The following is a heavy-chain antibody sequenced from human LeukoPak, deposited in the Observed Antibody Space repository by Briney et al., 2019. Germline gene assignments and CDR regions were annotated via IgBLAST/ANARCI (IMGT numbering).Heavy chain of an antibody. CDR2: IYYSGST. Sequence: SETLSLTCTVSGGSISSYYWSWIRQPPGKGLEWIGYIYYSGSTNYNPSLKSRVTISVDTSKNQFSLKLSSVTAADTAAYYCASLYIAGYYFDYWGQGTLVTVSS. J-gene: IGHJ4*02. D-gene: IGHD1-1*01. CDR1: GGSISSYY. V-gene: IGHV4-59*08. CDR3: ASLYIAGYYFDY.